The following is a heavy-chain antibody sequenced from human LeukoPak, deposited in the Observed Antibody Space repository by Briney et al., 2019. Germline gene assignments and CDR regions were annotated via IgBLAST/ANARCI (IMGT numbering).Heavy chain of an antibody. Sequence: TSETLSLTRTVSGGSISSYYWSWIRQPAGKGLEWIGRIYTSGSTNYNPSLKSRVTMSVDTSKNQFSLKLSSVTAADTAVYYCARGPYSSGFDYWGQGTLVTVSS. D-gene: IGHD6-19*01. J-gene: IGHJ4*02. V-gene: IGHV4-4*07. CDR1: GGSISSYY. CDR2: IYTSGST. CDR3: ARGPYSSGFDY.